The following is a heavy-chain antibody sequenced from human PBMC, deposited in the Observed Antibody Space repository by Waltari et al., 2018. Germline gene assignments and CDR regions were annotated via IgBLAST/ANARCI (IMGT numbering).Heavy chain of an antibody. CDR3: AKASGSYYWAGFAFDI. Sequence: EVQLLESGGGLVQPGGSLRLSCAASGFTFSSYAMSWVRQAPGKGLGWVSAISGSGGSTYYADSVKGRFTISRDNSKNTLYLQMNSLRAEDTAVYYCAKASGSYYWAGFAFDIWGQGTMVTVSS. V-gene: IGHV3-23*01. CDR1: GFTFSSYA. CDR2: ISGSGGST. J-gene: IGHJ3*02. D-gene: IGHD1-26*01.